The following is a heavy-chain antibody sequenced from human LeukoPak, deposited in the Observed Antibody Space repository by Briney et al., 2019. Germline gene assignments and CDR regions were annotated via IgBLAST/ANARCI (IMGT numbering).Heavy chain of an antibody. CDR1: GFTFSTYW. CDR3: ATSSSGWYGDY. D-gene: IGHD6-19*01. V-gene: IGHV3-7*01. J-gene: IGHJ4*02. CDR2: IKQGGSEK. Sequence: GGSLRLSCAASGFTFSTYWMSWVRQAPGRGLEWVANIKQGGSEKYYVDSVKGRFTISRDNAKNSLYLQMNSLRAEDTAVYYCATSSSGWYGDYWGQGTLVTVSS.